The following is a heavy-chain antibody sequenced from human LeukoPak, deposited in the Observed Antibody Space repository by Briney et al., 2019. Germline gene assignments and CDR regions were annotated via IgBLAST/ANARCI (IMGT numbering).Heavy chain of an antibody. CDR3: ARGKITMVRGVIIREAFDY. V-gene: IGHV1-18*01. Sequence: ASVKVSCKASGYTFTSYGISWVRQAPGQGLEWMGWISAYNGNTNYAQKLQGRVTMTTDTSTSTAYMELRSLRSDDTAVYYCARGKITMVRGVIIREAFDYWGQGTLVTVSS. D-gene: IGHD3-10*01. J-gene: IGHJ4*02. CDR2: ISAYNGNT. CDR1: GYTFTSYG.